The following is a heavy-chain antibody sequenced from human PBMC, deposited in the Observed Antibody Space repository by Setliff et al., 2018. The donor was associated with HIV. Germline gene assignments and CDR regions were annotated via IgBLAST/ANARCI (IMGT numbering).Heavy chain of an antibody. CDR3: AKVAGYYYDSSGYRRMDAFDI. D-gene: IGHD3-22*01. J-gene: IGHJ3*02. CDR2: ILSTGERT. CDR1: GFTFSNYA. V-gene: IGHV3-23*01. Sequence: GGSLRLSCAASGFTFSNYAMSWVRQAPGEGLEWVSAILSTGERTFYADSVKGRFTISRDNSKNTLYLQLNSLRAEDTAVYYCAKVAGYYYDSSGYRRMDAFDIWGQGTMVTVSS.